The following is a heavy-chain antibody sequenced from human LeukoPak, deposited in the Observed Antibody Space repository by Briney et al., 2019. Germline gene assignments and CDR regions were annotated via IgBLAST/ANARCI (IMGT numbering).Heavy chain of an antibody. Sequence: GESLKISCKGSGYSFTTYWIGWVRQMPGKGLEWMGIIYPGDSDTRYSPSFQGQVTISADKSISTAYLQWSSLKASDTAMYYCARHIAHGYRSGWYFDYWGQGTLVTVSS. CDR2: IYPGDSDT. CDR1: GYSFTTYW. CDR3: ARHIAHGYRSGWYFDY. V-gene: IGHV5-51*01. J-gene: IGHJ4*02. D-gene: IGHD6-19*01.